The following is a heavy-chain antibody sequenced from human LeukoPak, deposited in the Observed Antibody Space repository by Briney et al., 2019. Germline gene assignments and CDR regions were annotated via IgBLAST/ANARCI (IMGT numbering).Heavy chain of an antibody. CDR2: MNLDGRSR. Sequence: GGSLRLSCAASGFTFSSHWMTWVRQAPGKGLEWVANMNLDGRSRYYDDSVRGRFTISRDNAKNTLYLEMKSLRAEDTAVYYCTCDLNRSDGLWGQGTMVTVSA. D-gene: IGHD2/OR15-2a*01. CDR3: TCDLNRSDGL. CDR1: GFTFSSHW. J-gene: IGHJ3*01. V-gene: IGHV3-7*01.